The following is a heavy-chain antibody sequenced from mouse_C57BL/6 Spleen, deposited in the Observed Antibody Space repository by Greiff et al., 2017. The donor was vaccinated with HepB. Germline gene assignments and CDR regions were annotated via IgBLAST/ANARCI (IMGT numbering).Heavy chain of an antibody. V-gene: IGHV5-17*01. CDR1: GFTFSDYG. D-gene: IGHD1-1*01. CDR3: ARSSTVVATN. CDR2: ISSGSSTI. Sequence: EVQVVESGGGLVKPGGSLKLSCAASGFTFSDYGMHWVRQAPEKGLEWVAYISSGSSTIYYADTVKGRFTISRDNAKNTLFLQMTSLRSEDTAMYYCARSSTVVATNWGQGTTLTVSS. J-gene: IGHJ2*01.